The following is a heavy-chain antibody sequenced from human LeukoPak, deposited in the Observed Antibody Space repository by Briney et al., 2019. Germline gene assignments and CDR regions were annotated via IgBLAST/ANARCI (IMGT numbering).Heavy chain of an antibody. CDR2: IHYTGNT. J-gene: IGHJ6*02. V-gene: IGHV4-59*08. Sequence: PSETLSLTCTVSGDSISGSYWSWIRQPPGKGLEWAGSIHYTGNTDYNPSLKSRAIISVDTSSNQFSLNLISVTAADTAVYYCARLRGLAIVIVPTGTYYHALDIWGRGTTVTVSS. D-gene: IGHD2-2*03. CDR3: ARLRGLAIVIVPTGTYYHALDI. CDR1: GDSISGSY.